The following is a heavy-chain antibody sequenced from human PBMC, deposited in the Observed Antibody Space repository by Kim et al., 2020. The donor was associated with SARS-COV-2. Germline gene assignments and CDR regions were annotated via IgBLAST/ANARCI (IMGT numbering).Heavy chain of an antibody. Sequence: YYADSVKGRFTISRDNSKNSLYLQMNSLRTEDTALYYCAKCGSSWYELDYWGQGTLVTVSS. CDR3: AKCGSSWYELDY. J-gene: IGHJ4*02. V-gene: IGHV3-43*01. D-gene: IGHD6-13*01.